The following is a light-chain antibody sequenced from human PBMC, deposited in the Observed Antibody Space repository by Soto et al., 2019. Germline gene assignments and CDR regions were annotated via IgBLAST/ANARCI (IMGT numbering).Light chain of an antibody. CDR2: KAS. Sequence: DISGCRISQTISSWLAWYQQKPGKAPKLLIYKASTLKSGVPSRFSVSGSGTEYTLTIRSLHPYESAPPNCEAPNTYAETYGGGTKVDIK. J-gene: IGKJ4*02. CDR1: QTISSW. V-gene: IGKV1-5*03. CDR3: EAPNTYAET.